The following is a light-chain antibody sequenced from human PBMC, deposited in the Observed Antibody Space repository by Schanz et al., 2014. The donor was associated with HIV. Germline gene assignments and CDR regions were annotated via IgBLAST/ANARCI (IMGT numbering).Light chain of an antibody. V-gene: IGLV2-14*02. CDR3: SSHTINTLLV. CDR1: SSDVGKYNL. Sequence: QSALTQPASVSGSPGQSITISCTGTSSDVGKYNLVSWYQQHPGRAPKVMIFEVNRRPSGVPDRFSGSKSGNTASLTVSGLQAEDEADYYCSSHTINTLLVFGGGTKLTVL. J-gene: IGLJ3*02. CDR2: EVN.